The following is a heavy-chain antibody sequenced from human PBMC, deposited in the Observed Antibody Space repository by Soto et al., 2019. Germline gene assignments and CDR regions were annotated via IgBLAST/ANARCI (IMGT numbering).Heavy chain of an antibody. CDR3: ARRMRGPVPHFVWLSPVTS. CDR2: ISHTGET. CDR1: GDSVTSDDSY. V-gene: IGHV4-39*01. J-gene: IGHJ5*02. D-gene: IGHD3-9*01. Sequence: QLRLQESGPGLVKPSGTLSLTCTVSGDSVTSDDSYWGWIRRPPGQGLEWIGTISHTGETFYNPPLTSRLRLSLAAYKNQCSLKLASMAAADAGVFFCARRMRGPVPHFVWLSPVTSWVQGILVTVSS.